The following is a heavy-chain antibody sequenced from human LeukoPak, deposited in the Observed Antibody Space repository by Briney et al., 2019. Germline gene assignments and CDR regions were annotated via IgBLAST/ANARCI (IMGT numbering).Heavy chain of an antibody. V-gene: IGHV3-7*01. CDR1: GFSLSSYW. Sequence: QSGGSLRLPCVASGFSLSSYWMTWVRQAPGKGLEWVASIKEDGSEKYYVDSVKGRFTISRDNTKKSLYLQMNSLRVEDTAVYYCASTDFWSGWDYWGQGILVTVSS. CDR2: IKEDGSEK. CDR3: ASTDFWSGWDY. D-gene: IGHD3-3*01. J-gene: IGHJ4*02.